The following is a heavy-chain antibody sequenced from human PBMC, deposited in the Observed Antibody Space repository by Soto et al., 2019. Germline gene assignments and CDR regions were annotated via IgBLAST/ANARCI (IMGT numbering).Heavy chain of an antibody. CDR1: GFTFSSYS. CDR3: AREGHRSGWPIDY. J-gene: IGHJ4*02. V-gene: IGHV3-21*01. D-gene: IGHD6-19*01. CDR2: ISSSSSYI. Sequence: EVQLVESGGGLVKPGGSLRLSCAASGFTFSSYSMNWVRQAPGKGLEWVSSISSSSSYIYYADSVKGRFTISRDNAKKSLYLQMTSLRAEDTAVYYCAREGHRSGWPIDYWGQGTLVTVSS.